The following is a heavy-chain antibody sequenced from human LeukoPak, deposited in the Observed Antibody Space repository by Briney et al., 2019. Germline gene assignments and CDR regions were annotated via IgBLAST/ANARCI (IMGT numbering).Heavy chain of an antibody. CDR2: IYYSGNT. CDR1: GGSISSYY. V-gene: IGHV4-59*01. Sequence: PSETLSLTCTVSGGSISSYYWSWLRQPPGKGLEWIGYIYYSGNTNYNPSLESRVTISVDTTKNQFSLKLSSVTAADTAFYYCARVNSGYYYAVDYWGQGTLVTVSS. CDR3: ARVNSGYYYAVDY. J-gene: IGHJ4*02. D-gene: IGHD3-22*01.